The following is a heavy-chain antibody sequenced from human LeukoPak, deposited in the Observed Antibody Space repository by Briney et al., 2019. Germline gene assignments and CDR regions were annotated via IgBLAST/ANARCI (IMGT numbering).Heavy chain of an antibody. J-gene: IGHJ4*02. CDR1: GASISSSGYY. CDR2: IYYSGRT. D-gene: IGHD4-11*01. V-gene: IGHV4-39*01. Sequence: PETLSLTCTVSGASISSSGYYWVWIRQPPGKGLEWIGSIYYSGRTYYNPSLKSRVTISVDTSKNQFSLKLSSVTAADTAVYYCARRYNNYFIDYWGQGTLVTVSS. CDR3: ARRYNNYFIDY.